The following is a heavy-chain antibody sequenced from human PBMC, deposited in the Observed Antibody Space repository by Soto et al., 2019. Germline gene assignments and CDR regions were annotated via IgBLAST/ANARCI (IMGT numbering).Heavy chain of an antibody. CDR1: GYTFTGYY. Sequence: QVQLVQSGAEVKKPGASVKVSCKASGYTFTGYYMHWVRQAPGQGLEWMGWLNPNSGGTNYAQKFQGWVTMTRDTSISRAYMELSRLRSDDTAVYYCARSFPIRARGPTDTDFDYWGQGTLVTVSS. V-gene: IGHV1-2*04. CDR3: ARSFPIRARGPTDTDFDY. D-gene: IGHD3-10*01. J-gene: IGHJ4*02. CDR2: LNPNSGGT.